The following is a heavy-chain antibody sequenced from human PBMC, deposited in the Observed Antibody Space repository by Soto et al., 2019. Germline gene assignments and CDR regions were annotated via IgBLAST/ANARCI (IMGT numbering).Heavy chain of an antibody. CDR2: IVPMLGTP. V-gene: IGHV1-69*01. Sequence: QVQLVQSGAEVKEPGSSVRVSCKASGGSFDKFIMNWVRQTPGRGLEWMGGIVPMLGTPTYAEKFKGRVRISAPGSASTAHMNLTSLTSDDTAIYYCASNGPYGSSRSGIDVWGLGTTVIVSS. CDR3: ASNGPYGSSRSGIDV. CDR1: GGSFDKFI. D-gene: IGHD3-10*01. J-gene: IGHJ6*02.